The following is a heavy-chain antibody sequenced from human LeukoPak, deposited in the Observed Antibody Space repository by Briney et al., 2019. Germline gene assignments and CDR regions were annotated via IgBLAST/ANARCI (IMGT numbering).Heavy chain of an antibody. D-gene: IGHD4/OR15-4a*01. J-gene: IGHJ5*02. Sequence: SETLSLTCTVSGYSISSGYYWGWIRQPPGKGLEWIGSIYHSGSTYYNPSLKSRVTISVDTSKNQFSLKLSSVTAADTAVYYCAREVLGFDPWGQGTLVTVSS. CDR1: GYSISSGYY. CDR3: AREVLGFDP. CDR2: IYHSGST. V-gene: IGHV4-38-2*02.